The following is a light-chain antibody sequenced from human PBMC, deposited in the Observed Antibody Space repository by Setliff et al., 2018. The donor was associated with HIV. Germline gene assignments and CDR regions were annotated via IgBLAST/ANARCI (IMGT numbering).Light chain of an antibody. V-gene: IGLV2-14*03. CDR2: DVT. CDR1: SSDIGGYNY. J-gene: IGLJ1*01. Sequence: QSALTQPASVSGSPGQSITISCTGTSSDIGGYNYVSWYQQHPGKAPKLVIYDVTDRPSGVSNRFSGSKSGNTASLTISGLKAEDEADYYCSSRIVSIALQVFGTGTKVTVL. CDR3: SSRIVSIALQV.